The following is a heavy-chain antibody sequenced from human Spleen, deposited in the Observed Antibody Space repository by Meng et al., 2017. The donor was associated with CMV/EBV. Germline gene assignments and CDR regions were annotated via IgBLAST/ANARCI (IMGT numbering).Heavy chain of an antibody. CDR1: GLTFSDYD. CDR2: IGTLADT. Sequence: GESLKISCAASGLTFSDYDMHWVRQATGKNLEWVSAIGTLADTFYPDSVKGRFTISRENAKNSLFLQMNNLRAGDTAVYYCARASKDFLSGHWDYGMDVWGQGTTVTVSS. CDR3: ARASKDFLSGHWDYGMDV. J-gene: IGHJ6*02. D-gene: IGHD3-3*01. V-gene: IGHV3-13*01.